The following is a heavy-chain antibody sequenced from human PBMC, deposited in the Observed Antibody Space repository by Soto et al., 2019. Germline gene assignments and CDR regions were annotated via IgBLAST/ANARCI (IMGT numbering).Heavy chain of an antibody. V-gene: IGHV3-23*01. CDR1: GFTFSSYA. Sequence: PGGSLRLSCAASGFTFSSYAMNWVRQAPGKGLEWVSTVSGSGSRTYYTDSVKGRFTISRDNSRNTLYLQMNSLRAEDTALYYCAKGGRYCSSPSCYMSTWGQGT. CDR2: VSGSGSRT. D-gene: IGHD2-2*02. CDR3: AKGGRYCSSPSCYMST. J-gene: IGHJ5*02.